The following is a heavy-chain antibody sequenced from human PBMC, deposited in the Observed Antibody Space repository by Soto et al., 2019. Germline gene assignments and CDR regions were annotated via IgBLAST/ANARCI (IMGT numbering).Heavy chain of an antibody. CDR2: IYYSGST. D-gene: IGHD4-17*01. CDR3: ARSPTVLIRYFDY. V-gene: IGHV4-30-4*01. CDR1: GGSICRGYYY. Sequence: PSVTLALTCTVSGGSICRGYYYWGWIRQPPGKGLEWIAYIYYSGSTYYNPSLKSRVTISEDTSKNQFSLTLNSVTAADTAVYYCARSPTVLIRYFDYWGQGTLVTVSS. J-gene: IGHJ4*02.